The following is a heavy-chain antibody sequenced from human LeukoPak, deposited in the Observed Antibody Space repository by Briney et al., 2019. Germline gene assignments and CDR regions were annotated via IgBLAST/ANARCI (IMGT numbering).Heavy chain of an antibody. CDR3: ARDPGSYFVDY. D-gene: IGHD1-26*01. CDR1: GYIFSGNY. V-gene: IGHV1-2*02. Sequence: RASVKVSCKASGYIFSGNYIHWVRQAPGQGLEWMAWSNPNTGGTNYAQKFQGRVTVTRDTSISTAYMELTSLRSDDTAVYYCARDPGSYFVDYWGQGTLVTVSS. J-gene: IGHJ4*02. CDR2: SNPNTGGT.